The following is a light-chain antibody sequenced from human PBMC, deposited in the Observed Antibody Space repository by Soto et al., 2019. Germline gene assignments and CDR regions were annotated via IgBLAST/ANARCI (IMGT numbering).Light chain of an antibody. CDR2: EVS. CDR1: SSDIGGYNF. V-gene: IGLV2-23*02. CDR3: CSYAGSTTYV. J-gene: IGLJ1*01. Sequence: QSVLTQPASVSGSPGQSITISCTGTSSDIGGYNFVSWYQQHPGKAPKLIIYEVSGRPSGVSNRFSGSKSGNTASLTISGLQAEDEADYYCCSYAGSTTYVFGTGTKSPS.